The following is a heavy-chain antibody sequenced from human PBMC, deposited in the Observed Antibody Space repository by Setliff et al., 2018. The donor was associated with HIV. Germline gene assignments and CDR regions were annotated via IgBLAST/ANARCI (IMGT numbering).Heavy chain of an antibody. Sequence: PGGSLRLSCAASGFTLSIYEMNWVRQGPGRGLEWVSYISSSGSTIFYADSVKGRFTISRDNARNSFYLQMSSLRVDDTAVYFCARDKWASGFDFWGHGTLVTVSS. D-gene: IGHD1-26*01. V-gene: IGHV3-48*03. CDR1: GFTLSIYE. J-gene: IGHJ4*01. CDR2: ISSSGSTI. CDR3: ARDKWASGFDF.